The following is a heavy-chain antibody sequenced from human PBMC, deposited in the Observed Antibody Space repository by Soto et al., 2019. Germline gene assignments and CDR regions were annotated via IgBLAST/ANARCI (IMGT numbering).Heavy chain of an antibody. CDR1: GFTFSSYG. D-gene: IGHD2-2*02. Sequence: GGSLRISCAASGFTFSSYGMPWVRQDPGKVLDLVAIMWYDGINKYYADSVKGRLTISIDNSNKTLYVHMNSLRAEDTAVYYYSRQVVVVTSAIWLMGYYYYYGIDVLVQGTTVTVSS. V-gene: IGHV3-33*01. CDR3: SRQVVVVTSAIWLMGYYYYYGIDV. J-gene: IGHJ6*02. CDR2: MWYDGINK.